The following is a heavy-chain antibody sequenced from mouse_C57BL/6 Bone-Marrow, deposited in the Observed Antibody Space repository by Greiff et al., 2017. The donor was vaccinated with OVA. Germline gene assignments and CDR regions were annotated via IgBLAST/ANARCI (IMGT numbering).Heavy chain of an antibody. Sequence: QVQLQQSGAELVRPGASVTLSCKASGYTFTDYEMHWVKQTPVHGLEWIGAIDPETGGTAYNQTFKGKAILTADKSSSPAYMELRSLTSEASAGYYSTRWGYDGLNLDGCAYGGQGTLVTVSA. CDR3: TRWGYDGLNLDGCAY. V-gene: IGHV1-15*01. D-gene: IGHD2-2*01. CDR2: IDPETGGT. J-gene: IGHJ3*01. CDR1: GYTFTDYE.